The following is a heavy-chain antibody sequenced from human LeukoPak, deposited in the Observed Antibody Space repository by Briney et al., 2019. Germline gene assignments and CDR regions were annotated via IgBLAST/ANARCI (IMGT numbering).Heavy chain of an antibody. J-gene: IGHJ3*02. D-gene: IGHD3-3*01. CDR2: INHSGST. Sequence: SETLSLTCTVSGGSISSSSYYWGWIRQPPGKGLEWIGEINHSGSTNYNPSLKSRVTISVDTSKNQFSLKLSSVTAADTAVYYCAREELRFLEWLLLESLSGDAFDIWGQGTMVTVSS. CDR3: AREELRFLEWLLLESLSGDAFDI. CDR1: GGSISSSSYY. V-gene: IGHV4-39*07.